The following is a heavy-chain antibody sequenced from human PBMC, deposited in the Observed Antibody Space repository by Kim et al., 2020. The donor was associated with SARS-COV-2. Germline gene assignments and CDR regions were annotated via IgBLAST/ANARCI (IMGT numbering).Heavy chain of an antibody. V-gene: IGHV4-34*01. CDR3: ARGKYDFWSGYQNNWFDP. J-gene: IGHJ5*02. Sequence: KGRVTISVDTSKNQFSLKLSSVTAADTAVYYCARGKYDFWSGYQNNWFDPWGQGTLVTVSS. D-gene: IGHD3-3*01.